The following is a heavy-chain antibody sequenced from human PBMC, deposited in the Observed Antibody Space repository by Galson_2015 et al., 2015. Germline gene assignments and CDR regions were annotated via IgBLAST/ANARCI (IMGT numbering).Heavy chain of an antibody. CDR3: AKDPTAAMKYYFDY. CDR1: AFTFSSYA. D-gene: IGHD2-2*01. CDR2: ISGRGGTT. J-gene: IGHJ4*02. Sequence: SLRLSCAASAFTFSSYAMSWVRQAPGKGLEWVSTISGRGGTTYYADSVKGRFTISRDNSKNTLFLQMNSLKAEDTAVYYCAKDPTAAMKYYFDYWGQGTLVTVSS. V-gene: IGHV3-23*01.